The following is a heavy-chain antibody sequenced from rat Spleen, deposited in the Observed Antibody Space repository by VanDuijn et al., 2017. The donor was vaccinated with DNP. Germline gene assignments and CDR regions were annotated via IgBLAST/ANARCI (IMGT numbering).Heavy chain of an antibody. J-gene: IGHJ4*01. CDR1: GFYLTSYH. D-gene: IGHD5-1*01. CDR3: TRESWGYVMDA. Sequence: QVQLKESGPGLVKPSETLSLTCTASGFYLTSYHVGGVRQSPGKVWEWRGIIGGDENTDYNSAHKSRLSINRDTSKSQVFLKMNSLQTDDTAIYYCTRESWGYVMDAWGQGASVTVSS. V-gene: IGHV2S75*01. CDR2: IGGDENT.